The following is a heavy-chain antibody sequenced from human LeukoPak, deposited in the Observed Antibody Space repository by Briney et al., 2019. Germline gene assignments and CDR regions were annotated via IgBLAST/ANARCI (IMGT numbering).Heavy chain of an antibody. CDR3: ARPYDSSAHDAFDI. CDR2: IYSGGST. CDR1: GFTVSSNY. J-gene: IGHJ3*02. D-gene: IGHD3-22*01. V-gene: IGHV3-53*01. Sequence: GGSLRLSCAASGFTVSSNYMSWVRQAPGKGLEWVSVIYSGGSTYYADSVKGRFTISRDNSKNTLYLQMNSLRAEDTAVYYCARPYDSSAHDAFDIWGQGTMVTVSS.